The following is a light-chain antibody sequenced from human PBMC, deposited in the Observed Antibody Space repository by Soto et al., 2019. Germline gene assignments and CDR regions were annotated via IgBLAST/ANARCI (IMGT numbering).Light chain of an antibody. CDR1: SSDVGGYNY. CDR3: TSYTSNNNYV. Sequence: QSALTQPASVSGSPGQSITISCTGTSSDVGGYNYVSWYQQHPGKAPKLMIYEVSNRPSGVSNRFSGSKSGNTPSLTISGLQAEDEADYNCTSYTSNNNYVFGTGTKLTVL. J-gene: IGLJ1*01. V-gene: IGLV2-14*01. CDR2: EVS.